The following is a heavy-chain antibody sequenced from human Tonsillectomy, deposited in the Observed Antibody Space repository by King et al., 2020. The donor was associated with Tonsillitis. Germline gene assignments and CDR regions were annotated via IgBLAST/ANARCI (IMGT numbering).Heavy chain of an antibody. J-gene: IGHJ4*02. V-gene: IGHV3-23*04. Sequence: VQLVESGGGLVQPGGSLRLSCAASGFTFSSYAMSWVRQAPGKGLEWVSGISGSAGSTYYADSVKGRFTISRDNSKNTLYLQMNSLRAGDTAVYYCAKVASGYDYFDYWGQGTLVTVSS. CDR2: ISGSAGST. CDR3: AKVASGYDYFDY. CDR1: GFTFSSYA. D-gene: IGHD5-12*01.